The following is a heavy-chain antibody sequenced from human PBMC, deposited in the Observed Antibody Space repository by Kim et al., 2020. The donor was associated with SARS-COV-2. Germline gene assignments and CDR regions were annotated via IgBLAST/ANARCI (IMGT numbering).Heavy chain of an antibody. Sequence: SVKVSCKASGGTFSSYAIIWVRQAPGQGLEWMGRIIPILGIANYAQKFQGRDTITADKSTSTAYMELSSLRSEDTAVYYCARAALGYCSSTSCYLHAFDIWGQGTMVPVSS. J-gene: IGHJ3*02. CDR3: ARAALGYCSSTSCYLHAFDI. CDR2: IIPILGIA. D-gene: IGHD2-2*01. V-gene: IGHV1-69*04. CDR1: GGTFSSYA.